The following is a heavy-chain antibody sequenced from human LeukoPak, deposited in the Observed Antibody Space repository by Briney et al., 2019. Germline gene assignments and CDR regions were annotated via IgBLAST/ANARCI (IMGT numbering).Heavy chain of an antibody. CDR2: IRYDGSNK. V-gene: IGHV3-30*02. D-gene: IGHD1-26*01. CDR1: GFTFSSYG. J-gene: IGHJ4*02. Sequence: GGSLRLSCAASGFTFSSYGMHWVRQAPGKGLEWVAFIRYDGSNKYYADSVKGRFTISRDNSKNTLYLQMNSLRAEDTALYYCAKGHKWELQNYFDYWGQGTLVTVSS. CDR3: AKGHKWELQNYFDY.